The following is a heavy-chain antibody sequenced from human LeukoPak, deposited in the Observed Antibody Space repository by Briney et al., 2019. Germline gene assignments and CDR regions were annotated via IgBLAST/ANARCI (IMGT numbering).Heavy chain of an antibody. Sequence: VASVKVSCKASGYTFTSYGISWVRQAPGQGLEWMGWISAYNGNTNYAQKLQGRVTMTTDTSTSTAYMELRSLRSDDTAVYYCARDPGISMVGGASYYFDYWGQGMLVTVSS. D-gene: IGHD3-10*01. CDR3: ARDPGISMVGGASYYFDY. V-gene: IGHV1-18*01. CDR1: GYTFTSYG. CDR2: ISAYNGNT. J-gene: IGHJ4*02.